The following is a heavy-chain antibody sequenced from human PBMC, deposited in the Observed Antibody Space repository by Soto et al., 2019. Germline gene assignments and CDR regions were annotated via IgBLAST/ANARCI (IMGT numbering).Heavy chain of an antibody. J-gene: IGHJ4*02. V-gene: IGHV2-5*02. Sequence: QITLKESGPTLVKPTQTLTLTCTFSGFSPSATGVGVAWIRQPPGKALEWLALIYWDDDKRYSPSLKSRLTITKDTSKNQVVLTMTNMDPVDTGTYYCAHRTNDSYFKYWGQGTLVTVSP. CDR2: IYWDDDK. CDR1: GFSPSATGVG. CDR3: AHRTNDSYFKY.